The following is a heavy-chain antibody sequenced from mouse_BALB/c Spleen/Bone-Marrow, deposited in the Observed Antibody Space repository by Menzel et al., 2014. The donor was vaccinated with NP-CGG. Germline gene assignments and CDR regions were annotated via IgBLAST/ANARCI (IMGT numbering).Heavy chain of an antibody. CDR3: ARRELGPRWFTY. Sequence: QVQLQQSGAEFVKPGASVKLSCKASGYTFTSYWMHWVKQGPGQGLEWIGEIDPSDSYTNYNQKFKGKATLTVDKSSSTAYMQLSSLTSEDSAVYYCARRELGPRWFTYWGQGTLVTVSA. D-gene: IGHD3-1*01. V-gene: IGHV1-69*02. CDR2: IDPSDSYT. CDR1: GYTFTSYW. J-gene: IGHJ3*01.